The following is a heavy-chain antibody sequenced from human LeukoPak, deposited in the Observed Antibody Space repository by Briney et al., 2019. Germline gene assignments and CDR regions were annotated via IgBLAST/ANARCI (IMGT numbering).Heavy chain of an antibody. CDR2: VYSGGDT. J-gene: IGHJ6*04. CDR1: GFSVSKHY. V-gene: IGHV3-53*01. Sequence: GGSLRLSCAASGFSVSKHYVSWVRQAPGKGLEWISAVYSGGDTYYIESVRGRFTISRDNSKNTIHLQRNGLTPEDTAMYYCARDSTGASVWGKGTTVTVSS. CDR3: ARDSTGASV. D-gene: IGHD1-14*01.